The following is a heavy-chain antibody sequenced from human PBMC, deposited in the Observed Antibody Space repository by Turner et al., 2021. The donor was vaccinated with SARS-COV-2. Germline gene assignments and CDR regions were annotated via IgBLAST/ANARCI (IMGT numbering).Heavy chain of an antibody. CDR3: ARARGVDYYDSTGQRFDP. CDR1: GGTVSSYA. CDR2: IIPIFGTA. J-gene: IGHJ5*02. D-gene: IGHD3-22*01. V-gene: IGHV1-69*01. Sequence: VQLVQSGAEVKKPGSSVTVSCKASGGTVSSYAISWVRQAPGQGLEWMGGIIPIFGTANYAQKFQGRVTITADESTSTAYMELSSLRSEDTAVYYCARARGVDYYDSTGQRFDPWGQGTLVTVSS.